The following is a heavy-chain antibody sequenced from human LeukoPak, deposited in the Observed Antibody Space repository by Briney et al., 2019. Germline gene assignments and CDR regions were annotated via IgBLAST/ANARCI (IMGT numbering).Heavy chain of an antibody. CDR1: GGSISSYY. CDR3: ARAPAGPPYYYMNV. Sequence: SETLSLTCTVSGGSISSYYWSWIRQPPGKGLEWIWYIYYSGSTNYNPSLKSRVTISVDTSKSQFSLNLSSVTAADTAVYYCARAPAGPPYYYMNVWGKGTTVTASS. J-gene: IGHJ6*03. V-gene: IGHV4-59*01. CDR2: IYYSGST.